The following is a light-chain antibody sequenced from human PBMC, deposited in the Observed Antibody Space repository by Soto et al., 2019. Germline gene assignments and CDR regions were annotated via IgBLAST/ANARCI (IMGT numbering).Light chain of an antibody. V-gene: IGKV1-8*01. CDR3: QQYYSYPPAIT. CDR2: AAS. J-gene: IGKJ5*01. Sequence: AIRMTQSPSSLSASTGDRVTITWQSSQGISSYLAWYQQKPGKAPKLLIYAASTLQSGVPSRFSGSGSGTDFTLTISCLQSEEFATYYCQQYYSYPPAITFGQGTRLEIK. CDR1: QGISSY.